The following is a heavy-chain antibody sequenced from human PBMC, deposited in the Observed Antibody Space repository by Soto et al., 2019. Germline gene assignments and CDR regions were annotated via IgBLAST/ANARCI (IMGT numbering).Heavy chain of an antibody. D-gene: IGHD3-10*01. CDR1: GGSFSGYY. Sequence: PSESLYLTCAVYGGSFSGYYWSWIRQRPGKGLEWIGEINHSGSTNYNPSLKSRVTISVDTSKNQFSLKLSSVTAADTAVYYCARRRGYYYGSGSYYPWAPYYYYGMDVWGQGTTVTVSS. CDR2: INHSGST. CDR3: ARRRGYYYGSGSYYPWAPYYYYGMDV. V-gene: IGHV4-34*01. J-gene: IGHJ6*02.